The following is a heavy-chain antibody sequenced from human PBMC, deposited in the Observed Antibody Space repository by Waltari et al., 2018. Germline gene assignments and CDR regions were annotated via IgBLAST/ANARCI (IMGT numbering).Heavy chain of an antibody. CDR2: IRSKANSYAT. CDR1: GFTFSGSA. V-gene: IGHV3-73*01. Sequence: EVQLVESGGGLVQPGGSLKLSCAASGFTFSGSAMHWVRQASGKGLEWVGRIRSKANSYATAYAASVKGRFTISRDDSKNTAYLQMNSLKTEDTAGYYCTRPTVTTEGGDYWGQGTLVTVSS. CDR3: TRPTVTTEGGDY. D-gene: IGHD4-17*01. J-gene: IGHJ4*02.